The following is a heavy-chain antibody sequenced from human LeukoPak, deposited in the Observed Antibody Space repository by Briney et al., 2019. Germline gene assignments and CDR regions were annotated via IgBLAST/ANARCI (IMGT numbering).Heavy chain of an antibody. CDR1: GGSISSGGYY. V-gene: IGHV4-61*08. D-gene: IGHD3-10*01. J-gene: IGHJ6*02. CDR2: IYYSGST. CDR3: ARLYYYGSGSYYYYYYYGMDV. Sequence: KSSQTLSLTCTVSGGSISSGGYYWSWIRQPPGKGLEWIGYIYYSGSTNYNPSLKSRVTISVDTSENQFSLKLSSVTAADTAVYYCARLYYYGSGSYYYYYYYGMDVWGQGTTVTVSS.